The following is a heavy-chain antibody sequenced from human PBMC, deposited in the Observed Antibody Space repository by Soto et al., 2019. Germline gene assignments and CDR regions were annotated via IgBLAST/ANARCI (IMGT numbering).Heavy chain of an antibody. J-gene: IGHJ4*02. V-gene: IGHV3-21*01. Sequence: ELQLMESGGGLVKPGGSLRLCCAASGLTLSNYSMNWVRQAPGKGLEWVSSISNRSSYKFYADSVKGRFTISRDNAQNSLHLPMHNLRAEDTAVYYCASFSDQLLSGDYDHWGQGTLVTVSP. CDR2: ISNRSSYK. CDR1: GLTLSNYS. D-gene: IGHD2-2*01. CDR3: ASFSDQLLSGDYDH.